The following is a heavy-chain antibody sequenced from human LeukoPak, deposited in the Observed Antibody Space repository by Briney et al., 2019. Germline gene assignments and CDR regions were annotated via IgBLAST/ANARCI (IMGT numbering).Heavy chain of an antibody. CDR3: AREPTWGSRYFDV. CDR2: MSCDGDTT. CDR1: GFTFSNCG. J-gene: IGHJ3*01. D-gene: IGHD7-27*01. Sequence: PGRSLRLSCAASGFTFSNCGMHWFRQAPGKGLEWVAVMSCDGDTTNYPDSVKGQFTTSRDNSKNTLYLQMNNLRDDDAAIYYCAREPTWGSRYFDVWGQGTRVTVSS. V-gene: IGHV3-30-3*01.